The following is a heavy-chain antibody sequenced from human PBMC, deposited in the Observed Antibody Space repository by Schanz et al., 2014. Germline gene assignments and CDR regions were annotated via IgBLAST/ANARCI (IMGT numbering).Heavy chain of an antibody. Sequence: VHLLESGGGLVPPGGSLRLSCAASGFMFSSYGMHWVRQAPGKGLEWVGVISYDGSKKSYADSVKGRFTISRDNSKNTLYLQMNSLRAEDTAIYYCAKDAPYPFDLWGRGTLITVSS. J-gene: IGHJ2*01. CDR1: GFMFSSYG. V-gene: IGHV3-30*18. CDR3: AKDAPYPFDL. CDR2: ISYDGSKK.